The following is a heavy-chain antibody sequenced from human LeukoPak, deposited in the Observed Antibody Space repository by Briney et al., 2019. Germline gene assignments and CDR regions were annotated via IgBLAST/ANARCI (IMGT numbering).Heavy chain of an antibody. V-gene: IGHV3-11*01. CDR1: GFTFSDYY. Sequence: GGSLRLSCAASGFTFSDYYMSWIRQAPGKGLEWVSYISSSGSTIYYADSVKGRFTISRDNAKNSLYLQMNSLRSDDTAVYYCARGGGTEWLLVPFEYWGQGTLVTVSS. J-gene: IGHJ4*02. CDR2: ISSSGSTI. D-gene: IGHD3-22*01. CDR3: ARGGGTEWLLVPFEY.